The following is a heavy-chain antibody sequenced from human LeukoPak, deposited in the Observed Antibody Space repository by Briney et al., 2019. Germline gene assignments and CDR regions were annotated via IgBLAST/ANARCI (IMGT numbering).Heavy chain of an antibody. Sequence: SVKVSCKASGCTFSSYAISWVRQAPGQGLEWMGGIIPIFGTANYAQKFQGRVAITADESTSTAYMELSSLRSEDTAVYYCASPDSSGRPYYGMDVWGQGTTVTVSS. D-gene: IGHD6-19*01. CDR1: GCTFSSYA. V-gene: IGHV1-69*13. CDR2: IIPIFGTA. CDR3: ASPDSSGRPYYGMDV. J-gene: IGHJ6*02.